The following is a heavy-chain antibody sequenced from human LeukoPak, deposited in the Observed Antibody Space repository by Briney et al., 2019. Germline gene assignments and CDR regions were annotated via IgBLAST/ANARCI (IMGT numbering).Heavy chain of an antibody. CDR2: ISTYNGDT. Sequence: ASVKVSCKASGYTFTSYGISWVRQAPGQGLEWMGWISTYNGDTNYPQKLQGRVTMTTDTSTSTAYMDLRSLRSDDTAVYYCARGLIQYKRKGAFDIWGQGTMVTVSS. CDR3: ARGLIQYKRKGAFDI. V-gene: IGHV1-18*01. J-gene: IGHJ3*02. D-gene: IGHD4-11*01. CDR1: GYTFTSYG.